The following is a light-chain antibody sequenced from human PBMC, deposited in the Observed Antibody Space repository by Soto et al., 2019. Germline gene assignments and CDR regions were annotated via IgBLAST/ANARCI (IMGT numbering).Light chain of an antibody. Sequence: DIQMTQSPSTLSASVGDRVTITCRASQSIDTWLAWYQQKPGEVPKVLIYKVSNIQRGGPSRFSGSGSGTEFTLTISCLQPDDFATYYCQHYKFFPWTFGQGTKVDIK. CDR2: KVS. CDR3: QHYKFFPWT. CDR1: QSIDTW. J-gene: IGKJ1*01. V-gene: IGKV1-5*03.